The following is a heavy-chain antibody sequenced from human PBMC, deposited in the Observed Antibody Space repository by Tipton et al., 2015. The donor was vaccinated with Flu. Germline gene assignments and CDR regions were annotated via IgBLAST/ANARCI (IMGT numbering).Heavy chain of an antibody. CDR3: AKEGGMVRGFQH. CDR1: GFTFDDYA. J-gene: IGHJ1*01. CDR2: ISWNSGSI. Sequence: LSCAASGFTFDDYAMHWVRQAPGKGLEWVSGISWNSGSIGYADSVKGRFTISRDNAKNSLYLQMNSLRAEDTALYYCAKEGGMVRGFQHWGQGTLVTVSS. D-gene: IGHD3-10*01. V-gene: IGHV3-9*01.